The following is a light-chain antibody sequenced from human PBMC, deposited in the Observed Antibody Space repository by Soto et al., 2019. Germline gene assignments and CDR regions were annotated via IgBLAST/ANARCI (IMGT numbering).Light chain of an antibody. CDR1: SSDVGGYDY. Sequence: QSALTQPRSVSGSPGQSVTISCTGTSSDVGGYDYVSWYQQHPGKAPKLVIYDVSKRPSGVPGRFSGSKSGNTASLTISGLQAEDEADYYCCSYTSTYIVLFGGGTKLTVL. CDR3: CSYTSTYIVL. V-gene: IGLV2-11*01. CDR2: DVS. J-gene: IGLJ2*01.